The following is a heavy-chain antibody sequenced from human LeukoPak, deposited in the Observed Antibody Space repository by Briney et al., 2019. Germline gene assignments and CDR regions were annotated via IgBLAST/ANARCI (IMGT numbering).Heavy chain of an antibody. Sequence: ASVKVSCKASGYTFTSYGISWVRQAPGQGLEWMGWISAYNGNTNYAQKLQGRVTMTTDTSTSTAYMELRSLRSDDTAVYYCARDTYADLPRVWFDPWGQGTLVTVSS. CDR3: ARDTYADLPRVWFDP. CDR2: ISAYNGNT. J-gene: IGHJ5*02. V-gene: IGHV1-18*01. D-gene: IGHD4-17*01. CDR1: GYTFTSYG.